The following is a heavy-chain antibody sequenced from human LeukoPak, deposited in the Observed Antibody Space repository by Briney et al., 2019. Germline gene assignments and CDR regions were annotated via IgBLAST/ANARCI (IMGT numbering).Heavy chain of an antibody. Sequence: SVKVSCKASGGTFSSYTISWVRQAPGQGLEWMGRIIPIFGTANYAQKFQGRVTITTDESTSTAYMELSSLRSEDTAVYYCASSGDSGYWFDPWGQGTLVTVSS. CDR3: ASSGDSGYWFDP. J-gene: IGHJ5*02. D-gene: IGHD2-15*01. CDR2: IIPIFGTA. V-gene: IGHV1-69*05. CDR1: GGTFSSYT.